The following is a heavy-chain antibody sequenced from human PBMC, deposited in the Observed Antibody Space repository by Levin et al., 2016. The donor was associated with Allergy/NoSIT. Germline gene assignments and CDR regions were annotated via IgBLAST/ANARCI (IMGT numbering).Heavy chain of an antibody. CDR2: FYYDEGTYSYYSGST. CDR3: ARGDSSGYSYAFFF. D-gene: IGHD5-18*01. V-gene: IGHV4-31*02. Sequence: WIRQPPGKGLEWIGYFYYDEGTYSYYSGSTHYKPSLRGRATISVDTSKNQFSLKLSSVTAADTAVYYCARGDSSGYSYAFFFWGQGTLVTVSS. J-gene: IGHJ4*02.